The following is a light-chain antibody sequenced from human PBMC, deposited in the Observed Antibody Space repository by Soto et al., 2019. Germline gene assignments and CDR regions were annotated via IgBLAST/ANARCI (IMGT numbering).Light chain of an antibody. V-gene: IGLV1-44*01. CDR1: SSNIESNT. CDR2: SDN. J-gene: IGLJ3*02. CDR3: AAWDDSLNGRV. Sequence: QSVLIQPPSASATPGQRVTISCSGGSSNIESNTVNWYQQLPGTAPKLLIYSDNQRPSGVPDRFSGSKSGTSASLAISGLQSEDEADYYCAAWDDSLNGRVFGGGTKLTVL.